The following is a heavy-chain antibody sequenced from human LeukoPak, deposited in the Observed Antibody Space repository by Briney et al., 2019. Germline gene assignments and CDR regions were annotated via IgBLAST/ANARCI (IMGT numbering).Heavy chain of an antibody. J-gene: IGHJ4*02. CDR1: GGSSSHYY. CDR3: ARDFSGSSGGY. Sequence: SETLSLTCTVSGGSSSHYYWSWIRQPPGKGLEWIGYIHSGGRTIYSPSLKSRVAISADTSKNMFSLNLSSVTAADTAVYYCARDFSGSSGGYWGQGTLVTVSS. CDR2: IHSGGRT. D-gene: IGHD3-10*01. V-gene: IGHV4-59*01.